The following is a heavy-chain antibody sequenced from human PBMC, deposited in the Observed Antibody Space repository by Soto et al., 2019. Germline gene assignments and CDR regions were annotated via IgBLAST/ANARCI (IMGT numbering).Heavy chain of an antibody. D-gene: IGHD2-21*01. CDR3: VHFGGTSAY. Sequence: EVQLVESGGGLVQPGGSLRLSCAASGITASSFYMHWVRQAPGKGLMWVSRIKSDGSPTNYADSVKGRFTISRDNAKYTLYLQMNSLRVEDTAIYYCVHFGGTSAYWGQGTLVTVSS. CDR2: IKSDGSPT. V-gene: IGHV3-74*01. J-gene: IGHJ4*02. CDR1: GITASSFY.